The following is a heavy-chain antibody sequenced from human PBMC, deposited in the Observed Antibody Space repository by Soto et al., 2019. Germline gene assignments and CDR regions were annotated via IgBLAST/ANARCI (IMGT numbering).Heavy chain of an antibody. CDR3: AKDMRGSGSYYIYGMDV. D-gene: IGHD3-10*01. V-gene: IGHV3-48*02. CDR1: GFTFSSYS. CDR2: ISSSSSTI. J-gene: IGHJ6*02. Sequence: PGGSLRLSCAASGFTFSSYSMNWVRQAPGKGLGWVSYISSSSSTIYYADSVKGRFTISRDNSKNTLYLQMNSLRDEDTAAYYCAKDMRGSGSYYIYGMDVWGQGTTVTVPS.